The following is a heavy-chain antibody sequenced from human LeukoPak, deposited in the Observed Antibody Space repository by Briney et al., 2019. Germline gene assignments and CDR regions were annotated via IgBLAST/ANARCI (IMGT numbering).Heavy chain of an antibody. V-gene: IGHV1-8*01. J-gene: IGHJ4*02. D-gene: IGHD4-17*01. CDR3: ARGRTVTLFDY. CDR1: GYTFTSYD. Sequence: ASVTVSCKASGYTFTSYDINWVRQATGQGLEWMGWMNPNSGNTGYAQKFQGRVTMTRNTSISTAYKELSSLRSEDTAVYYCARGRTVTLFDYWGQGTLVTVSS. CDR2: MNPNSGNT.